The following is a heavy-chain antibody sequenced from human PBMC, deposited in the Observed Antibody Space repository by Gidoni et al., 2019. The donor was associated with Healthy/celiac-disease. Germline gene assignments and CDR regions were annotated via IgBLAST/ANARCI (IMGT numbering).Heavy chain of an antibody. Sequence: QVQLQQWGAGLLKPSETLSLTCAVYGGSFSGYYRSWIRQPPGKGLEWIGEINHSGSTNYNPSLKSRVTISVDTSKNQFSLKLSSVTAADTAVYYCAQQLDLDWYFDLWGRGTLVTVSS. CDR3: AQQLDLDWYFDL. J-gene: IGHJ2*01. CDR1: GGSFSGYY. D-gene: IGHD6-6*01. V-gene: IGHV4-34*01. CDR2: INHSGST.